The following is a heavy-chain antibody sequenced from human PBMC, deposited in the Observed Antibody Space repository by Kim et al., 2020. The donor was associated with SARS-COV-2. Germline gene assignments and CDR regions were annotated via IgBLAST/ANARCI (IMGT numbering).Heavy chain of an antibody. D-gene: IGHD3-10*01. Sequence: ASVKVSCKASGYTFTSYAMNWVRQAPGQGLEWMGWINTNTGNPTYAQGFTGRFVFSLDTSVSTVYLQISSLKAEDTAVYYCVTYYYGSGRDYFDYWGQGTLVTVSS. CDR3: VTYYYGSGRDYFDY. J-gene: IGHJ4*02. CDR1: GYTFTSYA. CDR2: INTNTGNP. V-gene: IGHV7-4-1*02.